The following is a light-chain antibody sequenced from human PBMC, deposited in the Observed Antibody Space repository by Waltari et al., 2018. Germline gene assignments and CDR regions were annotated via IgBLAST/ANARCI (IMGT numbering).Light chain of an antibody. Sequence: DIQFTQSPSFLSASVGARVTITCRASQGISNYLAWYQQKPGNAPQLLIYAASTLQSGVPARFSGSGSGTEFTLTISSLQPEDFATYYCQQPYFYPRTFGQGTKVDIK. CDR3: QQPYFYPRT. V-gene: IGKV1-9*01. CDR2: AAS. CDR1: QGISNY. J-gene: IGKJ1*01.